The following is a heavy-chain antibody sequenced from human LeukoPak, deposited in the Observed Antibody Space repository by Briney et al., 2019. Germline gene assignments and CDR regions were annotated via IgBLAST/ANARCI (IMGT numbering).Heavy chain of an antibody. CDR3: AKIEVSATLDY. V-gene: IGHV3-30*02. D-gene: IGHD5/OR15-5a*01. J-gene: IGHJ4*02. CDR2: IRNAGSNK. Sequence: PGGSLRLSCAASGFTFSTYGLHWVRQAPGKGLEWVAFIRNAGSNKYYADSVKGRFTISRDNSRNTLSLQMNSLRVEDTAVYYCAKIEVSATLDYWGQGTLVTVSS. CDR1: GFTFSTYG.